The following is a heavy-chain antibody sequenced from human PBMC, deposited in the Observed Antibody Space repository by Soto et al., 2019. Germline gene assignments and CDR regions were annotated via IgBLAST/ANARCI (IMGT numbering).Heavy chain of an antibody. Sequence: PAETLKIPWNGSGYSLTSFRLGWERQTPGKGLEMLRLIYTGDSVDTYSPSFQGQVAISADKSISSAYPQWSSLKASATAMYYSARQDCSITSCYLGGGHYNDVMDVWGQGTTVTVSS. J-gene: IGHJ6*02. D-gene: IGHD2-2*01. CDR3: ARQDCSITSCYLGGGHYNDVMDV. CDR1: GYSLTSFR. V-gene: IGHV5-51*01. CDR2: IYTGDSVD.